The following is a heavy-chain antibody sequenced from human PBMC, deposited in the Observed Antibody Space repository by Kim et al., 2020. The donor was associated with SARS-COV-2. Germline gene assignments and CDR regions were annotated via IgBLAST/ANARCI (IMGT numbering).Heavy chain of an antibody. D-gene: IGHD3-10*01. CDR3: ASLWFGELPLDY. Sequence: YYVDSVKGRFTSSRDNAKNSLYLQMNSLRAEDTAVYYCASLWFGELPLDYWGQGTLVTVSS. V-gene: IGHV3-7*01. J-gene: IGHJ4*02.